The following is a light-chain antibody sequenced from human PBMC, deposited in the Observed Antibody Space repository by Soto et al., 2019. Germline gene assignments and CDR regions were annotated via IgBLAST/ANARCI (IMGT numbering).Light chain of an antibody. Sequence: EIVLKQSPGTLSSSPGERPTLSCRASQSIDNRYCAWYQHKPGQAPRLLIYATSSRATGIPDRFGGSGSGTDFTLTINRLEPEDFAVYYCQQYFATSWTFGQGTKVDIK. CDR3: QQYFATSWT. CDR2: ATS. CDR1: QSIDNRY. V-gene: IGKV3-20*01. J-gene: IGKJ1*01.